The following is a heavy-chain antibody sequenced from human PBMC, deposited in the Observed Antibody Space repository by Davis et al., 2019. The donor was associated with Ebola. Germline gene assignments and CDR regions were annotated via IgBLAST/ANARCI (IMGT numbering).Heavy chain of an antibody. J-gene: IGHJ2*01. V-gene: IGHV3-48*03. CDR1: RFTFSSYE. D-gene: IGHD4-17*01. CDR3: ARGMSGDYSHWYFDL. Sequence: PGGSLRLSCAASRFTFSSYEMNWVRQAPGKGLEWVSYISSSGSTIYYADSVKGRFTISRDNAKNSMYLQMNSLRAEDTAVYYCARGMSGDYSHWYFDLWGRGALVTVSS. CDR2: ISSSGSTI.